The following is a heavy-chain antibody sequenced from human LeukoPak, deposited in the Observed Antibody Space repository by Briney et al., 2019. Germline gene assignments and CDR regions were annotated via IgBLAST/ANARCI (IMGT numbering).Heavy chain of an antibody. V-gene: IGHV4-59*01. Sequence: PSETLSLTCTVSGGSISSYYWSWIRQPPGKGLEWIGYIYYSGSTNYNPSLKSRVTISVDTSKNQFSLKLSSVTAADTAVYYCASSGRMATLDAFDIWGQGTMVTLSS. D-gene: IGHD5-24*01. CDR3: ASSGRMATLDAFDI. J-gene: IGHJ3*02. CDR2: IYYSGST. CDR1: GGSISSYY.